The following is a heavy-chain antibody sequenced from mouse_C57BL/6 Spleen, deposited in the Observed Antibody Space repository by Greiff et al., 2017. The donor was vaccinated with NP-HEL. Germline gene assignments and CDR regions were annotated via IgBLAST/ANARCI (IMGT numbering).Heavy chain of an antibody. Sequence: VQLQQPGPGLVQPSQSLSIPCTVSGFSFTSYGVHWVRQSPGKGLEWLGVIWSGGSTDYNAAFISRLSISKDNSKSQVFFKMNSLQADDTAIYYCVGYDYGWFAYWGQGTLVTVSA. J-gene: IGHJ3*01. V-gene: IGHV2-2*01. CDR2: IWSGGST. CDR3: VGYDYGWFAY. D-gene: IGHD2-4*01. CDR1: GFSFTSYG.